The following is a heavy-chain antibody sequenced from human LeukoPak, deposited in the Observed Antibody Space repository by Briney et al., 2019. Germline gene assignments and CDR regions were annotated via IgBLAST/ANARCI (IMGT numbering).Heavy chain of an antibody. CDR3: AGDYSSSGYDAFDI. CDR2: IGAYNGDT. Sequence: GASVKVSCKASGYTFTSFGISWVRQAPGQGLEWMGWIGAYNGDTNYAQNLQGRVTMTTDTSTSTAYMELRSLRSDDTAVYYCAGDYSSSGYDAFDIWGQGTMVTVSS. CDR1: GYTFTSFG. D-gene: IGHD6-6*01. V-gene: IGHV1-18*01. J-gene: IGHJ3*02.